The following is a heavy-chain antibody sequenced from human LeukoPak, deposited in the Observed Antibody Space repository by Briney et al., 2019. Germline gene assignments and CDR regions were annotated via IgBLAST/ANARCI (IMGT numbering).Heavy chain of an antibody. CDR2: INHSGST. J-gene: IGHJ4*02. Sequence: PSETLSLTCAVYGGSFSGYYWTWIRQPPGKGLEWIGEINHSGSTNYNPSLKSQVTMSVDTSKNQFSLKLSSVTAADTAVYFCGSGGWYEGRVWGQGTLVTVSS. D-gene: IGHD6-19*01. CDR3: GSGGWYEGRV. V-gene: IGHV4-34*01. CDR1: GGSFSGYY.